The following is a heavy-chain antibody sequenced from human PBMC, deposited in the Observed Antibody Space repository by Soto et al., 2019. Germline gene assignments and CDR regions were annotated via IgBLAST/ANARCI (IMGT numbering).Heavy chain of an antibody. V-gene: IGHV4-4*07. D-gene: IGHD6-13*01. Sequence: PSETLSLTCIVSGASISEKYWNWVRQPPGKGLEWIGLIFANGHTDYNPSLKSRVTMSVDASKNQFSLRLTSMTAADTAVYYCVASLAASGLNWLDPWGRGTLVTVS. J-gene: IGHJ5*02. CDR1: GASISEKY. CDR3: VASLAASGLNWLDP. CDR2: IFANGHT.